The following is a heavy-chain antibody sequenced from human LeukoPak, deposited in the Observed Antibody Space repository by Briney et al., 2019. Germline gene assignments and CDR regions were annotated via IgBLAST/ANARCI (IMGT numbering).Heavy chain of an antibody. V-gene: IGHV3-23*01. Sequence: GGSLRLSCAASGFTFSSYGMSWVRQAPGKGLEWVSAISGSGGSTYYADSVKGRFTISRDNSKNTLYLQMNSLRAEDTAVYYCAKSPSRGYSYGYFDYWGQGTLVTVSS. CDR2: ISGSGGST. J-gene: IGHJ4*02. CDR3: AKSPSRGYSYGYFDY. CDR1: GFTFSSYG. D-gene: IGHD5-18*01.